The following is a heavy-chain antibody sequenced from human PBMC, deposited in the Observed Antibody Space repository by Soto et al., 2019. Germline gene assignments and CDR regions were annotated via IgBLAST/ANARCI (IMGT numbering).Heavy chain of an antibody. J-gene: IGHJ4*02. V-gene: IGHV4-34*01. CDR3: ATYSGSYYIDY. CDR1: GGSFSGYY. CDR2: INHSGST. Sequence: SETLSLTCAVHGGSFSGYYWSWIRQPPGKGLEWIGEINHSGSTNYNPSLKSRVTISVDTSKNQFSLKLSSVTAADTAVYYCATYSGSYYIDYWGQGTLVTVSS. D-gene: IGHD1-26*01.